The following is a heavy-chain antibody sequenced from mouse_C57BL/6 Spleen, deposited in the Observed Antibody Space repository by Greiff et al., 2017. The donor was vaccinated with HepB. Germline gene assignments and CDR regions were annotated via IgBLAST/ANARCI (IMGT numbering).Heavy chain of an antibody. CDR3: ARDYGKTLYFDY. D-gene: IGHD1-1*01. Sequence: QVQLQQPGAELVMPGASVKLSCKASGYTFTSYWMHWVKQRPGQGLEWIGEIDPSDSYTNYNQKFKGKSTLTVDKSSSTAYMQLSSLTSGDSSVYYCARDYGKTLYFDYWGQGTTLTVSS. V-gene: IGHV1-69*01. CDR1: GYTFTSYW. CDR2: IDPSDSYT. J-gene: IGHJ2*01.